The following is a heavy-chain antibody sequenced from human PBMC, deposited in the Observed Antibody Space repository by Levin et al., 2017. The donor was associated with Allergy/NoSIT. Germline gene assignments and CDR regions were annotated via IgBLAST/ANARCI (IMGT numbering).Heavy chain of an antibody. CDR2: IRSKPNNYAT. CDR1: GFTFSGSA. Sequence: GESLKISCAASGFTFSGSAMHWVRQASGKGLEWVGHIRSKPNNYATAYAASVKGRFTISRDDSENTAYLQMNSLKTEDTAVYYCSAVARTLGIAGWGQGTLVTVSS. D-gene: IGHD6-19*01. J-gene: IGHJ4*02. CDR3: SAVARTLGIAG. V-gene: IGHV3-73*01.